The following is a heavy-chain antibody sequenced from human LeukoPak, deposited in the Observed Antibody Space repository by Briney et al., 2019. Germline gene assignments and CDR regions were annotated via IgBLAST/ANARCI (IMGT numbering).Heavy chain of an antibody. CDR3: AKDLYDFWSGYYPKYNWFDP. CDR2: IRYDGSNK. D-gene: IGHD3-3*01. J-gene: IGHJ5*02. CDR1: GFTFSSYG. V-gene: IGHV3-30*02. Sequence: GGSLRLSCAASGFTFSSYGMHWVRQAPGKGLEWVAFIRYDGSNKYYADSVKGRFIISRDNSKNTLYLQMNSLRAEDTAVYYCAKDLYDFWSGYYPKYNWFDPWGQGTLVTVSS.